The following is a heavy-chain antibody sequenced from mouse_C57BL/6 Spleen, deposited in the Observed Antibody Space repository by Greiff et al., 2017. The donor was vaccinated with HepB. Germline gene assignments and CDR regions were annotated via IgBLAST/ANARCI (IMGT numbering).Heavy chain of an antibody. CDR3: ARGHYYGSSYGAY. CDR2: INPNNGGT. CDR1: GYTFTDYN. V-gene: IGHV1-18*01. D-gene: IGHD1-1*01. J-gene: IGHJ3*01. Sequence: EVQLQQSGPELVKPGASVKIPCKASGYTFTDYNMDWVKQSHGKSLEWIGDINPNNGGTIYNQKFKGKATLTVDKSSSTAYMELRSLTSEDTAVDYCARGHYYGSSYGAYWGQGTRVTVSA.